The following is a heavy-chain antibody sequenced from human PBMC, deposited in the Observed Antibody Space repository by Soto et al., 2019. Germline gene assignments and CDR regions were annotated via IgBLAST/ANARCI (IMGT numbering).Heavy chain of an antibody. Sequence: PSQTLSLTCAISGDSVSSNSAAWDCSIQSPSRCLEWLGRTYYRSKWYNDYAVSVKSRITINPDTSKNQFSLQLNSVTPEDTAVYYCARDQWLVGCGAFDIWGQGTMVTVSS. CDR1: GDSVSSNSAA. CDR2: TYYRSKWYN. J-gene: IGHJ3*02. CDR3: ARDQWLVGCGAFDI. D-gene: IGHD6-19*01. V-gene: IGHV6-1*01.